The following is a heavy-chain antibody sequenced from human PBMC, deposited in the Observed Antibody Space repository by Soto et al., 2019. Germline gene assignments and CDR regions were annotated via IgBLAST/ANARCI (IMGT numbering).Heavy chain of an antibody. CDR1: GFTFSSYA. J-gene: IGHJ4*02. Sequence: PGGSLRLSCAASGFTFSSYAMSWVRQAPGKGLEWVSAISGSGGSTYYADSVKGRFTISRDNSKNTLYLQMNSLRAEDTAVYYCAKVQSMIVVVTSLIDYSGQGTLVTVSS. V-gene: IGHV3-23*01. D-gene: IGHD3-22*01. CDR2: ISGSGGST. CDR3: AKVQSMIVVVTSLIDY.